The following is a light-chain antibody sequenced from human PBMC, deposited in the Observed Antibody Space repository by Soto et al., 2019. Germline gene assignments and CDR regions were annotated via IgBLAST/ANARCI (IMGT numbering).Light chain of an antibody. CDR2: DAS. CDR3: QQYNSYWT. CDR1: QSVSSY. V-gene: IGKV3-11*01. J-gene: IGKJ1*01. Sequence: EIVLTQSPGTLSLSPGERATLSCRASQSVSSYLAWYQQKPGQAPRLLIYDASTRATGISARFSGSGSGTDFTLTISSLQPDDFATYYCQQYNSYWTFGQGTKVEIK.